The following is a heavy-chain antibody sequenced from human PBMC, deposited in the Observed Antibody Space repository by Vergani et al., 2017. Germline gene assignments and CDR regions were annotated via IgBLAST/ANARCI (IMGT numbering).Heavy chain of an antibody. Sequence: EVQLVESGGGLVQPGGSLKLSCAASGFTFSGSAMHWVRQASGKGLEWVGRIRSKANSYATAYAASVKGRFTISRDDSKNTAYLQMNSLRAEDTAVYYCAKIKEPGIAAAGEFDYWGQGTLVTVSS. D-gene: IGHD6-13*01. V-gene: IGHV3-73*02. CDR2: IRSKANSYAT. CDR1: GFTFSGSA. J-gene: IGHJ4*02. CDR3: AKIKEPGIAAAGEFDY.